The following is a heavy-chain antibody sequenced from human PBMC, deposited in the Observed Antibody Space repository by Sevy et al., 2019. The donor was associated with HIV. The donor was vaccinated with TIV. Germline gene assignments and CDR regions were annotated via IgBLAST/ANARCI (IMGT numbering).Heavy chain of an antibody. CDR2: ISAYNGNT. J-gene: IGHJ5*02. Sequence: ASVKVSCKASGYTFTSYGISWVRQAPGQGLEWMGWISAYNGNTNYAQKLQGRVTMTTDTSTSTAYMELRSQRSDDTAVYYCARGLYSSSSFWFDPWGQGTLVTVSS. CDR3: ARGLYSSSSFWFDP. CDR1: GYTFTSYG. D-gene: IGHD6-6*01. V-gene: IGHV1-18*01.